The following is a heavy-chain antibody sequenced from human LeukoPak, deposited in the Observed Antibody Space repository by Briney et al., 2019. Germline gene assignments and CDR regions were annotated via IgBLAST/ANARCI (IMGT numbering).Heavy chain of an antibody. CDR3: AKLAKYFYGSETYYFFEH. Sequence: QTGGSLRLSCAASGFSFTTYWMSWVRQAPGKGLEWVANINQDGTEKYYVDSVKGRLTISRDNAKNSLYLQMNSLRVEDTAVYYCAKLAKYFYGSETYYFFEHWGQGTPVTASS. D-gene: IGHD3-10*01. J-gene: IGHJ4*02. CDR1: GFSFTTYW. CDR2: INQDGTEK. V-gene: IGHV3-7*01.